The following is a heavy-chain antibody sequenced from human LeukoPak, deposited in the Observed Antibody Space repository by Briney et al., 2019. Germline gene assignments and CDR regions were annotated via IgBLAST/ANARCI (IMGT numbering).Heavy chain of an antibody. V-gene: IGHV3-7*01. Sequence: PGGSLRLSCAASGFNFGGHWMSWVRHAPGKGLERVANIRYDGSETFYGDSVKGRFTVSRDNAKNSLYLQMNSLRAEDTGVYYCASATGDKGGYFDSWGQGAQVTVSS. D-gene: IGHD7-27*01. J-gene: IGHJ4*02. CDR2: IRYDGSET. CDR3: ASATGDKGGYFDS. CDR1: GFNFGGHW.